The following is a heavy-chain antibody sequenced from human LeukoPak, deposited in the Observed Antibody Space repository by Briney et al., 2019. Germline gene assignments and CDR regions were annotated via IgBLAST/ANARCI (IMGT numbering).Heavy chain of an antibody. V-gene: IGHV3-21*01. J-gene: IGHJ3*02. CDR1: GFTFSSYS. D-gene: IGHD1-26*01. Sequence: GGSLRLSCAASGFTFSSYSMNWVRQAPGKGLEWVSSISSSSSYIHSADSVRGRFTISRDNAKNSLFLQMNSLRAEDTAVYYCARDEWGDAFDIWGQVTMVTVFS. CDR3: ARDEWGDAFDI. CDR2: ISSSSSYI.